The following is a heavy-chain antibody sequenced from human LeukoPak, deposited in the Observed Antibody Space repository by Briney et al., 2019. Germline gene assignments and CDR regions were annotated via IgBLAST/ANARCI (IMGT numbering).Heavy chain of an antibody. CDR3: ARSVVVVRYYYYYYMDV. V-gene: IGHV4-4*07. J-gene: IGHJ6*03. CDR1: GGSISSYY. Sequence: SETLSLTCTVSGGSISSYYWSWIRQPAGKGLEWIGRIYTSGSTNYHPSLKSRVTMSVDTSKNQFSLKLSSVTAADTAVYYCARSVVVVRYYYYYYMDVWGKGTTVTVSS. CDR2: IYTSGST. D-gene: IGHD2-15*01.